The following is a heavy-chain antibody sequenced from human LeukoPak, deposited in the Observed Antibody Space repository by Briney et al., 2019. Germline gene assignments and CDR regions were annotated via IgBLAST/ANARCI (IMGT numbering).Heavy chain of an antibody. CDR2: IYTSGST. CDR1: GGSISSYY. CDR3: AREPWGSYRNKWFDP. D-gene: IGHD3-16*02. V-gene: IGHV4-4*07. J-gene: IGHJ5*02. Sequence: SETLSLTCTVSGGSISSYYWSWIRQPAGKGLEWIGRIYTSGSTNYNSSLKSRVTMSVDTSKNQFSLKLSSVTAADTAVYYCAREPWGSYRNKWFDPWGPGTLVTVPS.